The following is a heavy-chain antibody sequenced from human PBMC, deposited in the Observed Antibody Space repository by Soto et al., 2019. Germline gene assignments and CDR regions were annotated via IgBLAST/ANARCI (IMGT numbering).Heavy chain of an antibody. CDR1: GFTFSSYW. J-gene: IGHJ4*02. CDR2: IKEDGSEK. CDR3: GRGYARCDY. V-gene: IGHV3-7*03. D-gene: IGHD2-15*01. Sequence: PGGSLRLSCVASGFTFSSYWMSWVRQAPGKGPEWVANIKEDGSEKYYVDSVKGRFTISRDNVKNSLYLQMNSLRAEDTAVYYCGRGYARCDYWGQGPLVNVSS.